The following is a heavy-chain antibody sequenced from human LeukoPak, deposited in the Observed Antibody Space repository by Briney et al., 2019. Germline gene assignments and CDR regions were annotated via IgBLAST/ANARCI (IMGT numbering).Heavy chain of an antibody. Sequence: GGSLRLSCVASGFIFSHYEMNWVRQAPGKGLEWVSYISTSGSGIYYADSVKGRFTISRDNAKHALYLQMNSLREEDTAVYYCARRGFYDPSGSLFDYWGQGTLVTVSS. CDR2: ISTSGSGI. CDR3: ARRGFYDPSGSLFDY. J-gene: IGHJ4*02. V-gene: IGHV3-48*03. CDR1: GFIFSHYE. D-gene: IGHD3-22*01.